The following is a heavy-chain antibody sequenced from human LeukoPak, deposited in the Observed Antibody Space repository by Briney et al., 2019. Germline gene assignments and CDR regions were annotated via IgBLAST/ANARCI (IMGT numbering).Heavy chain of an antibody. CDR1: GGSISSYY. V-gene: IGHV4-59*01. Sequence: SETLSLTCTVSGGSISSYYWSWIRQPPGKGLEWIGYIYYSGSTNYNPSLKSRVTISVDTSKNQFSLKLSSVTAADTAVYYCARGYMLHDYRRGFDPWGQGTLVTVSS. D-gene: IGHD4-11*01. CDR3: ARGYMLHDYRRGFDP. CDR2: IYYSGST. J-gene: IGHJ5*02.